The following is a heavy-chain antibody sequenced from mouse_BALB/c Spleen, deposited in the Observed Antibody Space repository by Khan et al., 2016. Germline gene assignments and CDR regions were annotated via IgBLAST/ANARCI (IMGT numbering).Heavy chain of an antibody. CDR2: IWAGGST. Sequence: QVQLKQSGPGLVAPSQSLSITCTVSGFSLTSYGVHWVRQPPGKGLEWLGVIWAGGSTNYNSALMSRLTISKTNYKKQVFLKMNSPQTDYTAIYYCARLEDIWGQGTTLTVSS. J-gene: IGHJ2*01. V-gene: IGHV2-9*02. CDR1: GFSLTSYG. CDR3: ARLEDI. D-gene: IGHD1-3*01.